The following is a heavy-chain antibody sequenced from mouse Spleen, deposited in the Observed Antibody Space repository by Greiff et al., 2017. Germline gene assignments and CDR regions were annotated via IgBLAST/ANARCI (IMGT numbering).Heavy chain of an antibody. Sequence: EVQRVESGPGLVKPSQSLSLTCTVTGYSITSGYDWHWIRHFPGNKLEWMGYISYSGSTNYNPSLKSRISITHDTSKNHFFLKLNSVTTEDTATYYCARGRGYDGYFDYWGQGTTLTVSS. CDR2: ISYSGST. V-gene: IGHV3-1*01. J-gene: IGHJ2*01. CDR1: GYSITSGYD. CDR3: ARGRGYDGYFDY. D-gene: IGHD2-3*01.